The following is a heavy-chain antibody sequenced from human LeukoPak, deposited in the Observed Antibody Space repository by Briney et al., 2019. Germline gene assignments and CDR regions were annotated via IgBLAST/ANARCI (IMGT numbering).Heavy chain of an antibody. CDR1: GGSISSYY. D-gene: IGHD2-21*02. Sequence: KPSETLSLTCTVCGGSISSYYCSWIRQPPGKGLEWIGYIYYSGSTNYNPSLKSRVTISVDTSKNQFSLKLSSVTAADTAVYYCARVRVVTATAGYYYFDYWGQGTLVTVSS. CDR2: IYYSGST. V-gene: IGHV4-59*08. J-gene: IGHJ4*02. CDR3: ARVRVVTATAGYYYFDY.